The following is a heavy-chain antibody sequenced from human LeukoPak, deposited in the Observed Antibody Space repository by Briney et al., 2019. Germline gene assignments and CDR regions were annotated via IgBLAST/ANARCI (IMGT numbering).Heavy chain of an antibody. CDR3: ATDSHSSGWTVDAFDI. Sequence: ASVKVSCKVSGYTLTELSMHWVRQAPGKGLEWMGGFDPEDGETIYAQKFQGRVTMTEDTSTDTAYMELSSLRSEDTAVYYCATDSHSSGWTVDAFDIWGQGTMVTVSS. CDR2: FDPEDGET. V-gene: IGHV1-24*01. J-gene: IGHJ3*02. D-gene: IGHD6-19*01. CDR1: GYTLTELS.